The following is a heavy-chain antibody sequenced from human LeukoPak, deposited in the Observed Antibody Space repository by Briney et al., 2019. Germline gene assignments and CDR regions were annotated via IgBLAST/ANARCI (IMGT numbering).Heavy chain of an antibody. Sequence: SQTLSLPCAISGHRLSSPNAAWTCIRQSPSRGLEWQERTYYRYRWYSVHERSVNDRITNDTDTSKNQFSLQLNSVTPEDSAVYYCARSQGHLDLWGRGTLVTVSS. CDR1: GHRLSSPNAA. J-gene: IGHJ2*01. V-gene: IGHV6-1*01. CDR3: ARSQGHLDL. CDR2: TYYRYRWYS.